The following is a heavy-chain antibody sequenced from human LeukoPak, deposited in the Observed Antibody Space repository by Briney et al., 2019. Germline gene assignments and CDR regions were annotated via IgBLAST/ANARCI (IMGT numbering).Heavy chain of an antibody. CDR2: INWNGGST. CDR1: GFTFDDYG. D-gene: IGHD3-22*01. V-gene: IGHV3-20*04. Sequence: PGGSPRLSCAASGFTFDDYGMSWVRQAPGKGLEWVSGINWNGGSTSYADSVKGRFTISRDNAKNSLYLQMNSLRAEDTALYYCARADSSGYYASFDYWGQGTLVTVSS. CDR3: ARADSSGYYASFDY. J-gene: IGHJ4*02.